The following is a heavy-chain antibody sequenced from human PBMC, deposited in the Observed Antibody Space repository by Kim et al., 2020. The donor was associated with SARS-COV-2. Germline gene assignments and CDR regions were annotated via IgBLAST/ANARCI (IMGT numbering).Heavy chain of an antibody. V-gene: IGHV3-30*04. CDR2: ISYDGSNK. CDR1: GFTFSSYA. CDR3: ARGSYDYVWGSHIWRFDY. D-gene: IGHD3-16*01. J-gene: IGHJ4*02. Sequence: GGSLRLSCAASGFTFSSYAMHWVRQAPGKGLEWVAVISYDGSNKYYADSVKGRFTISRDNSKNTLYLQMNSLRAEDTAVYYCARGSYDYVWGSHIWRFDYWGQGTLVTVSS.